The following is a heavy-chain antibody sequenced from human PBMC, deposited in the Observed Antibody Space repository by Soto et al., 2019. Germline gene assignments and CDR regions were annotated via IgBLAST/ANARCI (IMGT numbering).Heavy chain of an antibody. CDR1: GYSLASFW. V-gene: IGHV5-10-1*01. CDR3: AGRGFWSGYSYFAY. Sequence: PGESLKISCKGSGYSLASFWISWVRQMPGKGLEWMGNIDPSDSYTNYSPSFQGHVTISADKSISTAYLQWSSLKASDTAMYYCAGRGFWSGYSYFAYWGQGTLVTVSS. J-gene: IGHJ4*02. CDR2: IDPSDSYT. D-gene: IGHD3-3*01.